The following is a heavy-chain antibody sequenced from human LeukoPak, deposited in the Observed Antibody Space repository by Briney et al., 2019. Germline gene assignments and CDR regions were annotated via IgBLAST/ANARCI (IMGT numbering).Heavy chain of an antibody. CDR1: GFTFDDYA. D-gene: IGHD3-10*01. Sequence: GGSLRLSCAASGFTFDDYAMHWVRQAPGKGLEWVSGISWNSGTIDYADSVKGRFTISRDNAKNSLYLQMNSLRVEDTAVYYCARKYASGTYPLDYWGQGILVTVSS. J-gene: IGHJ4*02. V-gene: IGHV3-9*01. CDR2: ISWNSGTI. CDR3: ARKYASGTYPLDY.